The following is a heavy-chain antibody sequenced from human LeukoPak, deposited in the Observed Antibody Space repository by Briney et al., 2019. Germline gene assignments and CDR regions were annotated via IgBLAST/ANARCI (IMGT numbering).Heavy chain of an antibody. Sequence: SETLSLTCTVSGGSISSGSYYWSWIRQPAGKGLEWIGRIYTSGSTNHNPSLKSRVTISVDTPKNQFSLKLSSVTAADTAVYYCARLAAAGVNFDYWGQGTLVTVSS. J-gene: IGHJ4*02. D-gene: IGHD6-13*01. V-gene: IGHV4-61*02. CDR1: GGSISSGSYY. CDR2: IYTSGST. CDR3: ARLAAAGVNFDY.